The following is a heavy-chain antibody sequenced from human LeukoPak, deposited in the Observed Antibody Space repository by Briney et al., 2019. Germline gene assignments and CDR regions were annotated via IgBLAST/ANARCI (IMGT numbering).Heavy chain of an antibody. CDR2: FYYSGST. V-gene: IGHV4-30-4*08. D-gene: IGHD3-10*01. J-gene: IGHJ6*02. CDR1: GASVSSGDYY. Sequence: SQTLSLTCTVSGASVSSGDYYWSWIRQPPGKGLEWIEYFYYSGSTYYNPSLKSRITISVDTSKNQFSLNLSSVTAADTAVYYCARDRVVRGVIGWYGMDVWGQGTTVTVSS. CDR3: ARDRVVRGVIGWYGMDV.